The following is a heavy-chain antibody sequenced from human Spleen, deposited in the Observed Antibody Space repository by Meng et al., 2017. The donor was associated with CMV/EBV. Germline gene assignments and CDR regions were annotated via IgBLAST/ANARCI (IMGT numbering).Heavy chain of an antibody. CDR1: GFTFSSYD. V-gene: IGHV3-30-3*01. CDR2: ISYDGSNK. D-gene: IGHD2/OR15-2a*01. Sequence: GESLKISCAASGFTFSSYDMNWVRQAPGKGLEWVAHISYDGSNKNYADSVKGRFTISRDKSKNTLYLQMDSLRVEDTAVYSCARQYLSYYCDYWGQGTLVTVSS. J-gene: IGHJ4*02. CDR3: ARQYLSYYCDY.